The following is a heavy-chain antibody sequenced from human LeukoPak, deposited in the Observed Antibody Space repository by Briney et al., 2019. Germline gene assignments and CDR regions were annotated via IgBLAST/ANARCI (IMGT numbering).Heavy chain of an antibody. CDR1: GGTFSSYT. D-gene: IGHD6-19*01. Sequence: SVKVSCKASGGTFSSYTISWVRQAPGQGLEWMGRIIPILGIANYAQKCQGSVTITAGKSTSTAYMELSSLRSEDTAVYYCARDLGYSSGWPRNYYYGMDVWGQGTTVTVSS. CDR3: ARDLGYSSGWPRNYYYGMDV. V-gene: IGHV1-69*04. J-gene: IGHJ6*02. CDR2: IIPILGIA.